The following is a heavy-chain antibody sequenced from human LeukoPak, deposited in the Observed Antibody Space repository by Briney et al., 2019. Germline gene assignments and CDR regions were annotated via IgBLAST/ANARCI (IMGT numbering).Heavy chain of an antibody. D-gene: IGHD5-12*01. J-gene: IGHJ6*02. CDR1: GFTFTTYW. Sequence: QTGGSLRLSCAASGFTFTTYWMHWVRQTPGKGLVWVSHINSDGCITSYADSVKGRFTISRDNAKNTLYLQMNSLRAEDTAVYYCARDDVDMANAVWGQGTTVTVSS. CDR3: ARDDVDMANAV. V-gene: IGHV3-74*01. CDR2: INSDGCIT.